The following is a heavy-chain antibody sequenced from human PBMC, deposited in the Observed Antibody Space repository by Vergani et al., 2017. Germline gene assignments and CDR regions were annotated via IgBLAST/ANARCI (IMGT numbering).Heavy chain of an antibody. V-gene: IGHV1-69*12. CDR3: ARXLGLRLLQGCGIDV. CDR1: GGTFSSYA. Sequence: QVKRVQSGAEVKKPGSSVKVSCKASGGTFSSYAISWVRQAPGQGREWMGGIIPIFGPANYAQKFQGRVTITADESTSTAYMELCSLRSEDTAVYYCARXLGLRLLQGCGIDVWGQGTTVTVSS. CDR2: IIPIFGPA. J-gene: IGHJ6*02. D-gene: IGHD5-12*01.